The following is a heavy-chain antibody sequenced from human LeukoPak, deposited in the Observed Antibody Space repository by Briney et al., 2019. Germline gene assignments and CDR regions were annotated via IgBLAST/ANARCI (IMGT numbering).Heavy chain of an antibody. J-gene: IGHJ4*02. CDR1: GFTFSSYW. Sequence: GGSLRLSCAASGFTFSSYWMHWVRQAPGKGLVWVSRIISDGSSTTYADSVKGRFTISRDNAKNTLYLQMNSLRADDTAVYYCASGKGSSRSLDYWGQGTLVTVS. V-gene: IGHV3-74*01. D-gene: IGHD6-13*01. CDR3: ASGKGSSRSLDY. CDR2: IISDGSST.